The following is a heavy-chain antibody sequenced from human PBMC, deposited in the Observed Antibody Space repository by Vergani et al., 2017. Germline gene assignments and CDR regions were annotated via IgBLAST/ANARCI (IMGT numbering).Heavy chain of an antibody. V-gene: IGHV4-59*01. CDR2: IYYSGST. Sequence: QVQLQESGPGLVKPSETLSLTCTVSGGSISSYYWSWIRQHPGKGLEWIGYIYYSGSTNYNPSLKSRVTISVDTSKNQFSLKLSSVTAADTAVYYCARDGGSYPFDYWGQGTLVTVSS. D-gene: IGHD1-26*01. J-gene: IGHJ4*02. CDR3: ARDGGSYPFDY. CDR1: GGSISSYY.